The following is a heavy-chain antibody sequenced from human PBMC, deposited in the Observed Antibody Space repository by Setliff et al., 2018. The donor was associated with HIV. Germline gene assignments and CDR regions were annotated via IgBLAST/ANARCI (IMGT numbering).Heavy chain of an antibody. V-gene: IGHV4-39*01. Sequence: PSETLSLTCTVSGGSISTSRCYWGWIRQPPGKGLEWIGSINYRGNTYYNPSLKSRAAISVDTSKNQISLKLSSVTAADTAVYYCASLDGSESPYIYYYYMDVWGKGTAVTVSS. CDR3: ASLDGSESPYIYYYYMDV. CDR1: GGSISTSRCY. J-gene: IGHJ6*03. CDR2: INYRGNT. D-gene: IGHD3-10*01.